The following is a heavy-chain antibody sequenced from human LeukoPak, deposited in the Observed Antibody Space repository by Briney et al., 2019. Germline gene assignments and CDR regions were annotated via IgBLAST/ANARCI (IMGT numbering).Heavy chain of an antibody. CDR1: GXTFTAYC. CDR2: IHPGDSDT. Sequence: GESLRISFQGSGXTFTAYCIGWVRQMPGKGLEWVGIIHPGDSDTRYSPSLQGQVTVSADKSISTAYLQWSSLKASGTAMYYCARLQLWPKPDAFDIWGQGTMVTVSS. CDR3: ARLQLWPKPDAFDI. V-gene: IGHV5-51*01. D-gene: IGHD5-18*01. J-gene: IGHJ3*02.